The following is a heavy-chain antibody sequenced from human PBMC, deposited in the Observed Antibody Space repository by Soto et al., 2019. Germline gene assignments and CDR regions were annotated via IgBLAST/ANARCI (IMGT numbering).Heavy chain of an antibody. Sequence: ASVKVSCKASGYTFTGYYIHWVRQAPGQGLEWMGWVNPHSGGTNYAQKFQGRVTMTRDRSISTAYMELTSLTSDDTAVYYCTSDPSDGQKLDPWGQGTLVTVSS. D-gene: IGHD4-17*01. CDR3: TSDPSDGQKLDP. J-gene: IGHJ5*02. CDR1: GYTFTGYY. V-gene: IGHV1-2*02. CDR2: VNPHSGGT.